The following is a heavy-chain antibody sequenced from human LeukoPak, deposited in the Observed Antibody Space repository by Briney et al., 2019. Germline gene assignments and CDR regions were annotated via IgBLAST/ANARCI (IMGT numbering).Heavy chain of an antibody. V-gene: IGHV3-23*01. CDR1: GFTFSNYA. J-gene: IGHJ4*02. D-gene: IGHD2-2*01. CDR2: ISGSGDRT. CDR3: ARPLKPAAIGLGCDY. Sequence: GGSLRLSCAGPGFTFSNYAMSWVRQAAGKGLEWVSTISGSGDRTYYADSVKGRFTISRDNSKNTLYLQMNSLRAEDTAVYYCARPLKPAAIGLGCDYWGQGTLVTVSS.